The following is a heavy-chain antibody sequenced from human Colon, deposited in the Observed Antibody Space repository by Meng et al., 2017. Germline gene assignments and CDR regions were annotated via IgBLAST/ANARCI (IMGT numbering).Heavy chain of an antibody. V-gene: IGHV3-7*01. J-gene: IGHJ4*01. CDR2: IKKDGSET. CDR3: AKYSSRALEY. CDR1: GFTFTTYW. D-gene: IGHD6-13*01. Sequence: VKLLGSGGGLVQPGGSLRLSCAASGFTFTTYWMSWLRQAPGKGLEWVAHIKKDGSETYYVDSVKGRFTISRDNAKNSLYLQLNSLGAEDTAVYYCAKYSSRALEYWGQGTLVTVSS.